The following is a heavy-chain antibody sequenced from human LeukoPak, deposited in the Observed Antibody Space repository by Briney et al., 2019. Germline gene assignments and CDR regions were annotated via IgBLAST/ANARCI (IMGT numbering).Heavy chain of an antibody. CDR1: GYTFTSYY. J-gene: IGHJ4*02. D-gene: IGHD2-2*02. Sequence: GASVKVSCKASGYTFTSYYMHWVRQAPGQGLEWMGIINPSGGSTSYAQKFQGRVTMTRDTSTSTAYMELSSLRSEDTAVYYCARSQDVVVVPAAIHRSEFDYWGQGTLVTVSS. CDR2: INPSGGST. V-gene: IGHV1-46*01. CDR3: ARSQDVVVVPAAIHRSEFDY.